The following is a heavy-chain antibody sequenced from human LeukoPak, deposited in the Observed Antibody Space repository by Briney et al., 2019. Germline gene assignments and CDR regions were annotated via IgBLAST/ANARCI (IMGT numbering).Heavy chain of an antibody. J-gene: IGHJ4*02. V-gene: IGHV7-4-1*02. CDR1: GYTFTSYA. D-gene: IGHD1-26*01. CDR3: ARDFAEWELLSPKDSGYYFDY. CDR2: INTNTGNP. Sequence: ASVKVSCKASGYTFTSYAMNWVRQAPGQGLEWMGWINTNTGNPTYAQGFTGRFVFSLDTSVSTAYLQISSLKAEDTAVYYCARDFAEWELLSPKDSGYYFDYWGQGTLVTVSS.